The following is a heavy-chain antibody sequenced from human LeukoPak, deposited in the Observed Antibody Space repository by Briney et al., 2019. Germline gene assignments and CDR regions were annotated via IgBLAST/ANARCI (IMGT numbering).Heavy chain of an antibody. V-gene: IGHV3-23*01. D-gene: IGHD5-18*01. CDR1: GFTFSSYA. J-gene: IGHJ4*02. CDR3: AKPGEVGQLWLMSFGY. Sequence: QAGRSLRLSCAASGFTFSSYAMSWVRQAPGKGLEWVSAISGSGGSTYYADSVKGRFTISRDNSKNTLYLQMNSLRAEDTAVYYCAKPGEVGQLWLMSFGYWGQGTLVTVSS. CDR2: ISGSGGST.